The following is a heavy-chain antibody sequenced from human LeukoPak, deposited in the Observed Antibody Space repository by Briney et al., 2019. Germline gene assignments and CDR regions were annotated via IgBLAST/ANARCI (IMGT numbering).Heavy chain of an antibody. CDR1: GYTFTSYY. CDR2: INPSGGST. V-gene: IGHV1-46*01. D-gene: IGHD3-10*01. Sequence: ASVKVSCKASGYTFTSYYMHWVRQAPGQGLEWMGIINPSGGSTSYAQKFQGRVTMTRDTPTSTVYMELSSLRSEDTAVYYCARALTMVRGVIPPFGYWGQGTLVTVSS. CDR3: ARALTMVRGVIPPFGY. J-gene: IGHJ4*02.